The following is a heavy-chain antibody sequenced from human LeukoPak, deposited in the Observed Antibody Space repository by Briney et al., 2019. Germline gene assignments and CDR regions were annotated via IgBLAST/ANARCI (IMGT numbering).Heavy chain of an antibody. D-gene: IGHD3-22*01. V-gene: IGHV3-7*01. Sequence: GGSLRLSCVASGFTFSSYWMSWVRQAPGKGLEWVANIKQDGSEKYYVDSVKGRFTISRDNAKNPLYLQMNSLRAEDTAVYYCATEDYYDSSGYYFDYWGQGTLVTVSS. CDR1: GFTFSSYW. J-gene: IGHJ4*02. CDR2: IKQDGSEK. CDR3: ATEDYYDSSGYYFDY.